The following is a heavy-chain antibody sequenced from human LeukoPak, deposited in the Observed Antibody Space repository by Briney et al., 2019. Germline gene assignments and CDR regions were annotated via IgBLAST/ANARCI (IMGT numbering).Heavy chain of an antibody. J-gene: IGHJ6*03. CDR1: GDSVSSSH. D-gene: IGHD6-25*01. CDR2: MYTSGST. Sequence: SETLSLTCTVSGDSVSSSHWSWIRQPPGKGLEWIGDMYTSGSTNYNPSLKTRVTLSTDTSRNQLSLRLRSLTAADTAVYNCARLVFFDYISAVTEVSFYYMDAWGKGTTVIVSS. CDR3: ARLVFFDYISAVTEVSFYYMDA. V-gene: IGHV4-4*09.